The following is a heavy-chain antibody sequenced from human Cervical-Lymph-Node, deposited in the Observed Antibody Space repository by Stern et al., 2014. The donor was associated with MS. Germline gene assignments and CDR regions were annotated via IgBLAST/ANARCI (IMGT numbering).Heavy chain of an antibody. CDR3: ARDFGPPVLPPGYYDSSGYPEGLDY. CDR1: GFTFSSYS. Sequence: EVQLVESGGGLVQPGGSLRLSCAASGFTFSSYSMNWVRQAPGKGLEWVSYISSSSSTIYYADSVKGRFTISRDNAKNSLYLQMNSLRDEDTAVYYCARDFGPPVLPPGYYDSSGYPEGLDYWGQGTLVTVSS. J-gene: IGHJ4*02. V-gene: IGHV3-48*02. D-gene: IGHD3-22*01. CDR2: ISSSSSTI.